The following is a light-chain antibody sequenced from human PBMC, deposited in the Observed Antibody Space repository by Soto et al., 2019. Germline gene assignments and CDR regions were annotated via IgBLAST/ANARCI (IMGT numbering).Light chain of an antibody. CDR2: VHGSGRY. CDR1: SGHSTYV. Sequence: QSVLTQSSSASASLGFSVKLTCTLSSGHSTYVIACQQQQPGKAPRCLMKVHGSGRYDRGSVVPDPFSGSTSRADRYLTISNLQSEDEADYYCATWDSNTDTLVFGGGTKLTVL. CDR3: ATWDSNTDTLV. J-gene: IGLJ2*01. V-gene: IGLV4-60*03.